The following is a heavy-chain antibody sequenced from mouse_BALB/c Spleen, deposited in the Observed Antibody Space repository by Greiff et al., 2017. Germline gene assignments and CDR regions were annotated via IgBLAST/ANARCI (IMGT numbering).Heavy chain of an antibody. CDR2: ISYSGST. D-gene: IGHD4-1*01. CDR1: GYSITSDYA. CDR3: AKDLGPSFAY. J-gene: IGHJ3*01. V-gene: IGHV3-2*02. Sequence: ESGPGLVKPSQSLSLTCTVTGYSITSDYAWNWIRQFPGNKLEWMGYISYSGSTSYNPSLKSRISITRDTSKNQFFLQLNSVTTEDTATYYCAKDLGPSFAYWGQGTLVTVSA.